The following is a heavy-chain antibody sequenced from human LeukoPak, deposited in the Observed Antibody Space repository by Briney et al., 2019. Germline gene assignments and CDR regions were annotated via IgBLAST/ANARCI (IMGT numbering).Heavy chain of an antibody. CDR1: GDTFTGYY. D-gene: IGHD3-10*01. Sequence: SVKVSCKASGDTFTGYYMHWVRQAPGQGLEGMGWINPNSGGTNYAQKFQGRVTMPRDTSISTAYMELRRLRSDGTAVYYCARDLGSGSVTGYYYYYYMDVWGKGTTVTVSS. CDR3: ARDLGSGSVTGYYYYYYMDV. CDR2: INPNSGGT. J-gene: IGHJ6*03. V-gene: IGHV1-2*02.